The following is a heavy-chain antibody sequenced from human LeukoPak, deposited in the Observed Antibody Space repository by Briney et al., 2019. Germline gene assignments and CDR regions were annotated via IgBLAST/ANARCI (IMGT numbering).Heavy chain of an antibody. CDR1: GFTFTNYA. CDR2: ITSGGAP. Sequence: GGSLRLSCAASGFTFTNYAVMWVRQAPGQGLEWVSAITSGGAPRYADSVKGRFTISRDNSKNTLYLQMNSLRAEDTAQYFCARDPNGDYIGAFEFWGQGTGVTLSS. V-gene: IGHV3-23*01. J-gene: IGHJ3*01. D-gene: IGHD4-17*01. CDR3: ARDPNGDYIGAFEF.